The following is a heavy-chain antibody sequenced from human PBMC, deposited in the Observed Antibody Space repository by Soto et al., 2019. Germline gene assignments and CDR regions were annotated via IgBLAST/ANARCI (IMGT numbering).Heavy chain of an antibody. CDR2: ISSSSSYI. CDR3: ASFDSSGYSFPY. J-gene: IGHJ4*02. CDR1: GFTFSSYS. Sequence: GGSLRLSCAASGFTFSSYSMNWVRQAPGKGLEWVSSISSSSSYIYYADSVKGRFTISRDNAKNSLYLQMNSLRAEDTAVYYCASFDSSGYSFPYWGQGTLVTVSS. D-gene: IGHD3-22*01. V-gene: IGHV3-21*01.